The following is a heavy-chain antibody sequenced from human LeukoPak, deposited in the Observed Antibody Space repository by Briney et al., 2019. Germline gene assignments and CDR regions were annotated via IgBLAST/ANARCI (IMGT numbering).Heavy chain of an antibody. Sequence: GGSLRLSCAVSGFTVSINYMSWVRQAPGKGLEWVSLIYSGSSTYYADSVKGRFTISRHNSKNTLYLQMNSLRAEDTAMYYCVYVDTLMATGDYWGQGTLVTVSS. J-gene: IGHJ4*02. V-gene: IGHV3-53*04. CDR1: GFTVSINY. CDR3: VYVDTLMATGDY. D-gene: IGHD5-18*01. CDR2: IYSGSST.